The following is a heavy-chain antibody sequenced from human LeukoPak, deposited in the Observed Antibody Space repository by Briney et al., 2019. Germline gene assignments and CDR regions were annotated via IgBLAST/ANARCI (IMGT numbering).Heavy chain of an antibody. CDR3: VKDGEQNSGYYLPFDY. D-gene: IGHD3-22*01. Sequence: GGSLRLSCSASGFTFSSYAMHWVRQAPGKGLEYVSGISSNGGSTYYADSVKGRFTISRDNSKNTLYLQMSSLRAEDTAVFYCVKDGEQNSGYYLPFDYWGQGTLVTVSS. CDR1: GFTFSSYA. CDR2: ISSNGGST. V-gene: IGHV3-64D*09. J-gene: IGHJ4*02.